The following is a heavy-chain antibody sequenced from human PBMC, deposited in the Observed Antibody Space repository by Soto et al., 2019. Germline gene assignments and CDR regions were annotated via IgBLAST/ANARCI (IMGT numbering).Heavy chain of an antibody. J-gene: IGHJ4*02. CDR3: AKDLAGDRVY. V-gene: IGHV3-9*01. D-gene: IGHD6-19*01. Sequence: EVQLVESGGGLVQPGRSLRLSCAASGFTFDDYAMHWVRQAPGKGLEWVSGISWNSGSIGYADSVKGRFTISRDNAKNSLYLQMNSLRAEDTALYYCAKDLAGDRVYWGQGTLVTVSS. CDR1: GFTFDDYA. CDR2: ISWNSGSI.